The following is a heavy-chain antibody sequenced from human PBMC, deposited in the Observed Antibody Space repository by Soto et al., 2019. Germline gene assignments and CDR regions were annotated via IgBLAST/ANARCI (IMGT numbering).Heavy chain of an antibody. J-gene: IGHJ4*02. CDR3: ARGLNGYLHYFDY. CDR1: GYTFTSYA. V-gene: IGHV1-3*01. CDR2: INAGNGNT. Sequence: ASVKVSCKASGYTFTSYAMHWVRQAPGQRLEWMGWINAGNGNTKYSQKFQGRVTITRDTSASTAYMELSSLRSEDTAVYYCARGLNGYLHYFDYWGQGTLVSVSS. D-gene: IGHD5-18*01.